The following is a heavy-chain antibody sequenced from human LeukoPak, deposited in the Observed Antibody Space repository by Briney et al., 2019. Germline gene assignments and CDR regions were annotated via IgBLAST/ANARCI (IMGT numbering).Heavy chain of an antibody. Sequence: SETLSLTCTVSGYSISSGYYWGWIRQPPGKGLEWIGSIYHSGSTYYNPSLKSRVTISVDTSKNQFSLKLTSVTAADSSVYYCARRKPDGYDAYWGQGTLVTVSS. CDR2: IYHSGST. CDR1: GYSISSGYY. V-gene: IGHV4-38-2*02. J-gene: IGHJ4*02. D-gene: IGHD5-24*01. CDR3: ARRKPDGYDAY.